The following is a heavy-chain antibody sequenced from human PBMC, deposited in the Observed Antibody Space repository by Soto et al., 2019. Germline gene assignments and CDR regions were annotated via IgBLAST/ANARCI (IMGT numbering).Heavy chain of an antibody. CDR1: GFSLTSGVVG. Sequence: QITLKESGPTLVKPTQTLTLTCTFSGFSLTSGVVGVGWIRQPPGEALEWLALIYWNDEQYYNPSLRNRLTITRDTSKNQVVLTMTNMDPVDTATYYCAHRLPGRSGYDVWGQGTTVTVSS. CDR2: IYWNDEQ. CDR3: AHRLPGRSGYDV. J-gene: IGHJ6*02. V-gene: IGHV2-5*01. D-gene: IGHD6-13*01.